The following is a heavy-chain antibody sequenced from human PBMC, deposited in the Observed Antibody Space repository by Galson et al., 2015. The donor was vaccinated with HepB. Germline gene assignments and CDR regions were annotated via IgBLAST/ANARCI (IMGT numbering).Heavy chain of an antibody. D-gene: IGHD5-18*01. J-gene: IGHJ4*02. CDR2: ISSSSSTI. Sequence: SLRLSCAASGFTFSSYSMNWVRQAPGKGLEWVSYISSSSSTIYYADSVKGRFTISRDNAKNSLYLQMNSLRDEDTAVYYCARDRTGGRIQLWLLFDYWGQGTLVTVSS. CDR1: GFTFSSYS. V-gene: IGHV3-48*02. CDR3: ARDRTGGRIQLWLLFDY.